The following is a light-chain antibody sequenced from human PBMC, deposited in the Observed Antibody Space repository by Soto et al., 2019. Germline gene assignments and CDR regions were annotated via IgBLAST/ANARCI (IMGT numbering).Light chain of an antibody. CDR3: QQYNNSPQT. V-gene: IGKV3-15*01. CDR2: GAS. CDR1: QSVSSN. Sequence: EIVMTLSPATLSVSPGERATLSCRASQSVSSNLAWYQQKPGQAPRLLIYGASTRATGFPARFSGSGSGTEFTLTISSLQSEDFAVYYCQQYNNSPQTFGQGTKVDIK. J-gene: IGKJ1*01.